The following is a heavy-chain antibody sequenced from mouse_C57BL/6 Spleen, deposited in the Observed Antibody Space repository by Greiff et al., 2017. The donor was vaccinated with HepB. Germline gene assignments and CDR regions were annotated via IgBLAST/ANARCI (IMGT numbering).Heavy chain of an antibody. V-gene: IGHV5-17*01. CDR2: ISSGSSTI. D-gene: IGHD2-2*01. J-gene: IGHJ4*01. Sequence: EVKLMESGGGLVKPGGSLKLSCAASGFTFSDYGMHWVRQAPEKGLEWVAYISSGSSTIYYADTVKGRFTISRDNAKNTLFLQMTSLRSEDTAMYYCARWFCDMDYWGQGTTVTVSS. CDR3: ARWFCDMDY. CDR1: GFTFSDYG.